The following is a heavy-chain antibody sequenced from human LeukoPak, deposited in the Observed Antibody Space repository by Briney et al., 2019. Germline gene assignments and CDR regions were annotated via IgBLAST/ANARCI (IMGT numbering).Heavy chain of an antibody. Sequence: PSETLSLTCAVSGGSFTAYYWIWIRQPPGKGLEWIGEINHSGSTNYNPSLKSRVTISVDTSKNQFSLKLSSVTAADTAVYYCARQRLTMVRGVGRYYFDYWGQGTLVTVSS. J-gene: IGHJ4*02. CDR2: INHSGST. V-gene: IGHV4-34*01. D-gene: IGHD3-10*01. CDR3: ARQRLTMVRGVGRYYFDY. CDR1: GGSFTAYY.